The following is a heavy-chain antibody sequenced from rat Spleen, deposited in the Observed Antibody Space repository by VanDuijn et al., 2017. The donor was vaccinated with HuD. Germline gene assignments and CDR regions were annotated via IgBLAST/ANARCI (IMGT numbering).Heavy chain of an antibody. D-gene: IGHD1-9*01. CDR3: ARDRTYYGYSPFAY. CDR2: IWGNGNT. Sequence: QVQLKESGPGLVQPSQTLSLTCTVSGFSLTSYGVSWVRQPPGKGLEWMGVIWGNGNTNFKSVLKSRLSISRDTSKSQVFLKMNSLQTEDTATYYCARDRTYYGYSPFAYWGQGTLVTVSS. V-gene: IGHV2-13*01. J-gene: IGHJ3*01. CDR1: GFSLTSYG.